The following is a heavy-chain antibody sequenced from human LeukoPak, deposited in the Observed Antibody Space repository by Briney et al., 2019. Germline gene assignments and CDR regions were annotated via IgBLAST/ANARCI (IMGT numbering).Heavy chain of an antibody. D-gene: IGHD5-18*01. Sequence: PSETLSLTCTVSGGSISSSSYYWGWIRQPPGKGLEWIGSIYYSGSTYYNPSLKSRVTISVDTSKNQFSLKLSSVTAADTAVYYCARGRWLDAFDIWGQGTMVTVSS. V-gene: IGHV4-39*07. J-gene: IGHJ3*02. CDR3: ARGRWLDAFDI. CDR1: GGSISSSSYY. CDR2: IYYSGST.